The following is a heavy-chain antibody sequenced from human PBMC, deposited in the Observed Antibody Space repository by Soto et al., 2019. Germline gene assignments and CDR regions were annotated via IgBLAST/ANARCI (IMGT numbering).Heavy chain of an antibody. CDR1: GFTFSSYA. CDR2: ISYDGSNK. V-gene: IGHV3-30-3*01. CDR3: ARDKLIRAQLPPTPDY. D-gene: IGHD5-18*01. J-gene: IGHJ4*02. Sequence: PGGSLRLSCAASGFTFSSYAMHWVRQAPGKGLEWVAVISYDGSNKYYADSVKGRSTISRDNSKNTLYLQMNSLRAEDTAVYYCARDKLIRAQLPPTPDYWGQGTLVTVSS.